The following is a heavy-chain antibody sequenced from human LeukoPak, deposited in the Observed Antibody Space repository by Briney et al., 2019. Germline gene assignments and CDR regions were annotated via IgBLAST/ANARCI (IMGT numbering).Heavy chain of an antibody. Sequence: SETLSLTCTVSGGSISSYYWSRIRQPPGKGLEWIGYIYYSGSTNYNPSLKSRVTISVETSKNQFSLKLKSVTAADTAVYYCARGGYYGSGNDFRFDPWGQGTLVTVSS. V-gene: IGHV4-59*01. CDR3: ARGGYYGSGNDFRFDP. J-gene: IGHJ5*02. CDR2: IYYSGST. D-gene: IGHD3-10*01. CDR1: GGSISSYY.